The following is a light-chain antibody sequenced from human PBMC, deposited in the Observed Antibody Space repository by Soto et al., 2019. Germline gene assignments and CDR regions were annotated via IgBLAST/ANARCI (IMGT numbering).Light chain of an antibody. CDR2: EVS. J-gene: IGLJ2*01. V-gene: IGLV2-14*01. CDR1: SSDVGGYKY. Sequence: QSVLTQPASVSGSPGQSITISCTGTSSDVGGYKYVSWYQQHPGKAPKLMIYEVSNRPSGVSNRFSGSKSGNTASLTISGLQAEDGADYYCSSYTSGTTLVVFGGGTKVTVL. CDR3: SSYTSGTTLVV.